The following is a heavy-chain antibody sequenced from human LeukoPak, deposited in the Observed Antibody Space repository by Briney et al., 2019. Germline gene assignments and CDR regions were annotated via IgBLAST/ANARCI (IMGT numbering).Heavy chain of an antibody. J-gene: IGHJ5*02. CDR1: GGSISSGGYY. CDR2: IYYSGST. Sequence: SQTLSLTCTVSGGSISSGGYYWSWIRQHPGKGLEWIGYIYYSGSTYYNPSLKGRVTISVDTSKNQFSLKLSSVTAADTAVYYCARDLIAPSGFDPWGQGTLVTVSS. D-gene: IGHD2/OR15-2a*01. CDR3: ARDLIAPSGFDP. V-gene: IGHV4-31*03.